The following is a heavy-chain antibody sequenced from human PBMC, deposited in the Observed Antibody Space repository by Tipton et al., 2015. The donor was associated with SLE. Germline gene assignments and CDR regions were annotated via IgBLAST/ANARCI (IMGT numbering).Heavy chain of an antibody. J-gene: IGHJ4*02. Sequence: VKPSETLSLTCTVSGDSISGHYRSWIRQPPGKGLEWIGYIYDSGSTSYNPSLKSRVTISEDTSKQQFSLKLSSLTAADTAVYYCARHAGDYAYFDSWGQGTLVTVSS. CDR1: GDSISGHY. V-gene: IGHV4-59*08. D-gene: IGHD4-17*01. CDR2: IYDSGST. CDR3: ARHAGDYAYFDS.